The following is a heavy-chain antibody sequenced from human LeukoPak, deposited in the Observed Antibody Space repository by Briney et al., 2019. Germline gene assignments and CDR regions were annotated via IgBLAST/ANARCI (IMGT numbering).Heavy chain of an antibody. D-gene: IGHD1-26*01. CDR2: INRDGSRI. CDR1: GFTLSKYW. CDR3: VRDFVGPDDL. V-gene: IGHV3-74*01. J-gene: IGHJ5*02. Sequence: GGSLRLSCGDSGFTLSKYWMHWVRQVPGKGLTWVSRINRDGSRIDHAGSVKGRFTISRDNAKNTLYLQMNSLRPENTAVYYCVRDFVGPDDLWGQGTLVTVSS.